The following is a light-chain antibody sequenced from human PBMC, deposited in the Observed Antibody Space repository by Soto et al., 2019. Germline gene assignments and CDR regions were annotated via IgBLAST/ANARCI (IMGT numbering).Light chain of an antibody. J-gene: IGKJ2*01. CDR1: QSVGGN. V-gene: IGKV3-15*01. Sequence: EIVMTQSPATLSVSPGERATLSCRASQSVGGNLAWYQQRPGRAPRLLIYDASTRATDIPARFSGGGSGTEFTLTISSLQSEDFALDYCQQYNNCPLYTFGQGTKLEIK. CDR2: DAS. CDR3: QQYNNCPLYT.